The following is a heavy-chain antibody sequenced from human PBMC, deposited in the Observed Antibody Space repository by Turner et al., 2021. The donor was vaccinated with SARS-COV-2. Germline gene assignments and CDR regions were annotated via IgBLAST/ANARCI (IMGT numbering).Heavy chain of an antibody. CDR3: AKVGGWELRRKWFFDL. CDR1: GFTFINYA. D-gene: IGHD1-26*01. V-gene: IGHV3-23*01. J-gene: IGHJ2*01. Sequence: EVPLLDSGGGWVQPGGSLRLSCAASGFTFINYAMSWVRQAPGKGLECVSFLRGSGERTYHADSVKGRFTISRDNSKNTLYLQMNSLRAEDTAVYYCAKVGGWELRRKWFFDLWGRGTLVSVSS. CDR2: LRGSGERT.